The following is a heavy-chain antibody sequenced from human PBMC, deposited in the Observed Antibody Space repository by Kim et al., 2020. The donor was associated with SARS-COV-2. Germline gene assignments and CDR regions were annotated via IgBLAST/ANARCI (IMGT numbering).Heavy chain of an antibody. Sequence: SVKVSCKASGGTFSSYAISWVRQAPGQGLEWMGGIIPIFGTANYAQKFQGRVTITADESTSTAYMELSSLRSEDTAVYYCARLVVYARVGWFDPWGQGTLVTVSS. CDR3: ARLVVYARVGWFDP. CDR1: GGTFSSYA. CDR2: IIPIFGTA. J-gene: IGHJ5*02. D-gene: IGHD2-8*02. V-gene: IGHV1-69*13.